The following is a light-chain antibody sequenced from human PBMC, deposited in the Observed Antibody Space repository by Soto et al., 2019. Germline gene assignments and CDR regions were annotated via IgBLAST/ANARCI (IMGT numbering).Light chain of an antibody. CDR3: SSYTSSSTPYV. J-gene: IGLJ1*01. CDR2: DVT. Sequence: QSVLTQPASVSGSPGQSITISCTGTSSDVGGYNYVSWYQQHPGRAPKLMIYDVTNRPSGVSSRFSGSKSGNTASLTISGLLAEDEADYYCSSYTSSSTPYVFGTGTKVTVL. CDR1: SSDVGGYNY. V-gene: IGLV2-14*01.